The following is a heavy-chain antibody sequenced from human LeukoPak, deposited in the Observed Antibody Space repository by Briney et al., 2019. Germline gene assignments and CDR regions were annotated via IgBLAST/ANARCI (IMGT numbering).Heavy chain of an antibody. CDR1: GGSISSYY. J-gene: IGHJ4*02. V-gene: IGHV4-59*01. D-gene: IGHD3-22*01. CDR3: AGSAYYPAPLDY. CDR2: IYYSGST. Sequence: PSETLSLTCIVSGGSISSYYWSWIRQPPGKGLEWIGYIYYSGSTNYNPSLKSRVTISVDTSKNQFSLKLSSVTAADTAVYYCAGSAYYPAPLDYWGQGTLVTVSS.